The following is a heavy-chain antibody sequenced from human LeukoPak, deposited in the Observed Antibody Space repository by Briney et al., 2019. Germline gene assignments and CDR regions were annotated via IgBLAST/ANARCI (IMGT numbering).Heavy chain of an antibody. CDR2: ISWNSGSI. CDR3: AKTYGSGTGYYYGMDV. Sequence: GGSLRLSCAASGFTFSSYAMHWVRQAPGKGLEWVSGISWNSGSIGYADSVKGRFTISRDNAKNSLYLQMNSLRAEDTALYYCAKTYGSGTGYYYGMDVWGQGTTVTVSS. V-gene: IGHV3-9*01. CDR1: GFTFSSYA. D-gene: IGHD3-10*01. J-gene: IGHJ6*02.